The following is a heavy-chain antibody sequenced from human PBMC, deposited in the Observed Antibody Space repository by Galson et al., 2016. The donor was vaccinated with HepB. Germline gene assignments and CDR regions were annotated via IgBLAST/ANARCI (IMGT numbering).Heavy chain of an antibody. V-gene: IGHV4-61*02. D-gene: IGHD5-18*01. Sequence: TLSLTCTVSGGAFSNGLYYWSWIRQPAGKGLEWIGRIYSNGSTNYNPSLKSRVTISVGTSKNQFSLRLSSVTAADTAVYYCARDSSVDTHYYYYMDVWGKGTTVVVSS. CDR2: IYSNGST. J-gene: IGHJ6*03. CDR3: ARDSSVDTHYYYYMDV. CDR1: GGAFSNGLYY.